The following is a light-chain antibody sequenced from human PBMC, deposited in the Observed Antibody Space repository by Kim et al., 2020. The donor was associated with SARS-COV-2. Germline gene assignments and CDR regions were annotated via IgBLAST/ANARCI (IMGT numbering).Light chain of an antibody. CDR2: HNS. CDR1: KWGDKY. Sequence: SVAPGQTASITCSGDKWGDKYACWYQQKPGQPPVLVIYHNSKRPSGIPERFSGSNAGNTATLTISGTQAMDEADDYCQAWDSSTVVFGGGTQLTVL. V-gene: IGLV3-1*01. J-gene: IGLJ2*01. CDR3: QAWDSSTVV.